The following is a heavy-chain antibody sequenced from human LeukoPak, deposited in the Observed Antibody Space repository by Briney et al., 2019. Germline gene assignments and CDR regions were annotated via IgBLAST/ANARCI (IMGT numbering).Heavy chain of an antibody. V-gene: IGHV4-39*07. J-gene: IGHJ3*02. D-gene: IGHD2-15*01. Sequence: SETLSLTCTVSGGSISSSSYYWVWIRQPPGKGLEWIGSIYYSGSTYYNPSLKSRVTISVDTSKNQFSLKLSSVTAADTAVYYCAREDSSLSRAFDIWGQGTMVTVSS. CDR3: AREDSSLSRAFDI. CDR2: IYYSGST. CDR1: GGSISSSSYY.